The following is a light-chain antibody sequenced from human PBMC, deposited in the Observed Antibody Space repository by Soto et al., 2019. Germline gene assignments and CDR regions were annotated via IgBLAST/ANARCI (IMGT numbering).Light chain of an antibody. Sequence: QFTQARSDLHTTQAHRVTIASLASQGIAIYLAWYQQKPGKVPKRLIYAASTLHSGVPSRFSGSGSGTDFTLTISSLQAEDVAVYYCQQHCSYPSTFGQGTKVDIK. CDR3: QQHCSYPST. J-gene: IGKJ1*01. V-gene: IGKV1-9*01. CDR1: QGIAIY. CDR2: AAS.